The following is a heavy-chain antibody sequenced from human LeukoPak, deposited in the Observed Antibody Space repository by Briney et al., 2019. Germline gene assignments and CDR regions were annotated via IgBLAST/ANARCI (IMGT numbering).Heavy chain of an antibody. J-gene: IGHJ5*02. CDR1: GYTFTGYY. CDR3: AREARSRRIIAAAANWFDP. D-gene: IGHD6-13*01. Sequence: GASVKVSCKASGYTFTGYYMRWVRQAPGQGLEWMGWINPNSGGTNYAQKFQGRVTMTRDTSISTAYMELSRLRSDDTAVYYCAREARSRRIIAAAANWFDPWGQGTLVTVSS. V-gene: IGHV1-2*02. CDR2: INPNSGGT.